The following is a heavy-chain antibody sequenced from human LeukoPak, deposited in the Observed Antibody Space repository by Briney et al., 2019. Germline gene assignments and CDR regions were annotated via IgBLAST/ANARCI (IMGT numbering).Heavy chain of an antibody. D-gene: IGHD3-16*01. CDR1: GFSFDNSV. J-gene: IGHJ4*02. CDR3: AKDLGGGLQY. Sequence: GGSLRLSCAVSGFSFDNSVMDWVRQTPGRGLEWVSLISGDGGTTYYGDSVKGRFTVSRDNSKNSMFLQMSSLRTEDTALYCCAKDLGGGLQYWGQGALVTVSS. V-gene: IGHV3-43*02. CDR2: ISGDGGTT.